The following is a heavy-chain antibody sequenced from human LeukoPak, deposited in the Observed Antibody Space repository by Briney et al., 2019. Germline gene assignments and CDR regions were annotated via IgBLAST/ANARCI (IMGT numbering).Heavy chain of an antibody. J-gene: IGHJ4*02. Sequence: GGSLRLSCAASGFTVSSDYMSWVRLAPGKGLEWVSLFSSGGSTYYADSVKGRFTISRDNSKNTLYLQVNSLRAEDTAVYYCARAEYDSSLGFGYWGQGTLVTVSS. CDR2: FSSGGST. V-gene: IGHV3-53*01. CDR1: GFTVSSDY. D-gene: IGHD3-22*01. CDR3: ARAEYDSSLGFGY.